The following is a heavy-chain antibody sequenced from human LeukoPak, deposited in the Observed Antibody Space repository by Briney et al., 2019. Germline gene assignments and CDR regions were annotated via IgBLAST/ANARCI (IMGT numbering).Heavy chain of an antibody. CDR1: GYSLTSYW. CDR2: IYPGYSDT. D-gene: IGHD4-17*01. V-gene: IGHV5-51*01. CDR3: ARTTTFDH. J-gene: IGHJ4*02. Sequence: GESLKISCKGSGYSLTSYWIGWVRQMPGKGLEGMGSIYPGYSDTRYSPSFQGQVTISADKSISTAYLQWSSPKASDTAMYYRARTTTFDHWGKGPLVTVPS.